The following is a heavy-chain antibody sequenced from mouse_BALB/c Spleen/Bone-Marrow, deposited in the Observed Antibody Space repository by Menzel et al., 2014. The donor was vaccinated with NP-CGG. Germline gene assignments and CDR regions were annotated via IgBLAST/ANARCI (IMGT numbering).Heavy chain of an antibody. CDR1: GFTFSSFG. J-gene: IGHJ4*01. CDR2: ISGGSSTI. CDR3: ARGVYGYVKYAMDY. V-gene: IGHV5-17*02. D-gene: IGHD1-2*01. Sequence: EVKLMESGGGLVQPGGSRKLSGAASGFTFSSFGMHWVRQAPEKGLEWVAYISGGSSTIYYADTVKGRFTISRDNPKNTLFPQMTSLRSEDTAMYYCARGVYGYVKYAMDYWGQGTSVTVSS.